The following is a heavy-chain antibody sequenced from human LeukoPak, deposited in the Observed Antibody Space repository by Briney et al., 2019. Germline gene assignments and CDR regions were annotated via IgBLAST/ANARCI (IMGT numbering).Heavy chain of an antibody. D-gene: IGHD3-22*01. V-gene: IGHV3-48*03. CDR1: GFAFSAYE. Sequence: GGSLRLSCAATGFAFSAYEMNWVRQAPGKGLEWVAYGSGSDTTIYYADSVKGRFVISRDNARSSLYLQMNSLRAEDTALYYCTTLGYHLDSWGQGTLVTVSS. J-gene: IGHJ4*02. CDR3: TTLGYHLDS. CDR2: GSGSDTTI.